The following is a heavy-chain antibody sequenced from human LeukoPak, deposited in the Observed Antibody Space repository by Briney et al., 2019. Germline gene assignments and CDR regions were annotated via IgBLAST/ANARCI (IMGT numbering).Heavy chain of an antibody. CDR1: GGSMSSFY. CDR2: IYTSGST. CDR3: SRSGPYYYTDV. V-gene: IGHV4-4*09. Sequence: SETLSLTCTVSGGSMSSFYWSWIRQPPGKGLEWIGDIYTSGSTNYNPSFRSRVTISVDTSEKKFSLKLTSVTAADTAVYYCSRSGPYYYTDVWGKGTTATVSS. J-gene: IGHJ6*03.